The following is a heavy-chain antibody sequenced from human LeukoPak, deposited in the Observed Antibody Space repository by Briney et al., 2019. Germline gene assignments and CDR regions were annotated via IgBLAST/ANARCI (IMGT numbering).Heavy chain of an antibody. V-gene: IGHV1-69*05. D-gene: IGHD1-26*01. J-gene: IGHJ5*02. CDR1: GGTFSSYA. Sequence: SVKVSCNASGGTFSSYAISWVRQAPGQGLEWMGGIIPIFGTANYAQKFQGRVTITTDESTSTAYMELSSLRSEDTAVYYCAREVVGATLNWFDPWGQGTLVTVSS. CDR3: AREVVGATLNWFDP. CDR2: IIPIFGTA.